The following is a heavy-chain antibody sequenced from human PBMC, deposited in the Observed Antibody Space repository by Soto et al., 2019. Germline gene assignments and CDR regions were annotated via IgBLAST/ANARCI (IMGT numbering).Heavy chain of an antibody. CDR1: GYSFTTYS. CDR2: ISANNGNT. J-gene: IGHJ4*02. Sequence: QVQLVQSGSEVKKPGASVKVSCKAFGYSFTTYSITWVRQAPGQGLEWLGWISANNGNTKFAQKFQERVIMTTDTSTSTAFLELKSLTSDDTAVYYCARETGVVFPVKGEFEIWGQGTLVTVSS. D-gene: IGHD2-8*02. V-gene: IGHV1-18*01. CDR3: ARETGVVFPVKGEFEI.